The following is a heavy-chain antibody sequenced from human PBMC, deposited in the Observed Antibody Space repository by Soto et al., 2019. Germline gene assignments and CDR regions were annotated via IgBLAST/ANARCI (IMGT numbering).Heavy chain of an antibody. J-gene: IGHJ5*02. D-gene: IGHD2-2*01. V-gene: IGHV4-31*03. Sequence: QVQLQESGPGLVKPSQTLSLTCTVSGGSISSGNFYWSWIRQHPGKGLEWIGYIYYSGSTYFNPSLKSRVTISVDTSKNQFSLKLTSVTAADTAVYYCARGWCTSTNCYVPFDPWGQGILVTVSS. CDR3: ARGWCTSTNCYVPFDP. CDR1: GGSISSGNFY. CDR2: IYYSGST.